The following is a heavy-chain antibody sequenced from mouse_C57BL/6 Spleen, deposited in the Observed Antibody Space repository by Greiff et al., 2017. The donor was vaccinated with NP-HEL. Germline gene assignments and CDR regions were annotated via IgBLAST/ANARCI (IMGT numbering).Heavy chain of an antibody. D-gene: IGHD3-1*01. J-gene: IGHJ1*03. Sequence: QVQLQQSGAELVRPGASVKLSCKASGYTFTDYYINWVKQRPGQGLEWIARIYPGSGNTYYNEKFKGKATLTAEKSSSTAYMQLSSLTSEDSAVYFCARWGLDWYFDVWGTGTTVTVSS. CDR3: ARWGLDWYFDV. V-gene: IGHV1-76*01. CDR2: IYPGSGNT. CDR1: GYTFTDYY.